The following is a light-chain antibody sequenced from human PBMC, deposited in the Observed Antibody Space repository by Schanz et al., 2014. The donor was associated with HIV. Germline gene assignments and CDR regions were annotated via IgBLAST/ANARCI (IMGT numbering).Light chain of an antibody. CDR1: SSDVGGYYY. J-gene: IGLJ1*01. CDR3: LSYDRSLSGPYL. CDR2: EVS. Sequence: QSVLTQPASVSGSPGQSITISCTGTSSDVGGYYYVSWYQQHPGKAPKLMIYEVSKRPSGVPDRFSGSKSGTAASLAISGLQAEDEADYYCLSYDRSLSGPYLFGTGTKLTVL. V-gene: IGLV2-14*01.